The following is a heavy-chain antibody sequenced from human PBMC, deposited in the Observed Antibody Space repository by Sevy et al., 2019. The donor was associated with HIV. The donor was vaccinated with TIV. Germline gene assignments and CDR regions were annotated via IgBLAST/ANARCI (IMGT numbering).Heavy chain of an antibody. CDR3: ARPFWRGHIRPYYYYGMDV. CDR1: GYTFTSYA. J-gene: IGHJ6*02. CDR2: INTNTGNP. D-gene: IGHD3-3*01. Sequence: ASVKVSCKASGYTFTSYAMNWVRQAPGQGLEWMGWINTNTGNPTYAQGFTGRFVFSLDTSVSTAYLQISSLKAEDNAVYYCARPFWRGHIRPYYYYGMDVWGQGTTVTVSS. V-gene: IGHV7-4-1*02.